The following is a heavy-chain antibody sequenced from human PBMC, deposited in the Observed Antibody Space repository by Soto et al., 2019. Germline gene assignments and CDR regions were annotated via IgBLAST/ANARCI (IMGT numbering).Heavy chain of an antibody. CDR2: IYSGGST. D-gene: IGHD1-26*01. V-gene: IGHV3-53*01. Sequence: PGGSLRLSCAASGFKFSDYWMSWVRQAPGKGLEWVSVIYSGGSTYYADSVKGRFTISRDNSKNTLYLQMNSLRAEDTAVYYCARDRGSYAFDYWGQGTLVTVSS. CDR3: ARDRGSYAFDY. J-gene: IGHJ4*02. CDR1: GFKFSDYW.